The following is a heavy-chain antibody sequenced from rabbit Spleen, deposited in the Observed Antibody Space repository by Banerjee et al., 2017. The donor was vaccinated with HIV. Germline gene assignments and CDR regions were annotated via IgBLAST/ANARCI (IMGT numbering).Heavy chain of an antibody. CDR1: GFALSNNYV. Sequence: QEQLVESGGGLVQPEGSLTLTCKASGFALSNNYVMCWVRQAPGKGLEWIACINTATGKPVYATWAKGRFTISTTSSTTVTLQMTSLTAADTATYFCARDTSSSFSSYGMDLWGPGTLVTVS. CDR2: INTATGKP. D-gene: IGHD1-1*01. J-gene: IGHJ6*01. V-gene: IGHV1S45*01. CDR3: ARDTSSSFSSYGMDL.